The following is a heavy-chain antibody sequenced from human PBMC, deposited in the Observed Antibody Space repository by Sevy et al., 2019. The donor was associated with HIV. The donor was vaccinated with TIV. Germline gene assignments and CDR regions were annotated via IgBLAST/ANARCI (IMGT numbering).Heavy chain of an antibody. CDR3: AKENIVVGVAATSQRLGNYYGMDV. D-gene: IGHD2-15*01. V-gene: IGHV3-30*02. Sequence: GGSLRLSCAASGFTFSSYGMHWVRQAPGKGLEWVAFIRYDGSNKYYADSVKGRFTISRDNSKNTLYLQMNSLRAEDTTVYYCAKENIVVGVAATSQRLGNYYGMDVWGQGTTVTVSS. CDR1: GFTFSSYG. J-gene: IGHJ6*02. CDR2: IRYDGSNK.